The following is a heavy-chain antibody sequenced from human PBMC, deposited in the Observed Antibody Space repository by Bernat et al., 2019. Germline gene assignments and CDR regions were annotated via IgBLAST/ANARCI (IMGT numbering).Heavy chain of an antibody. Sequence: QVQLQESGPGLLKPSETLSLTCAVSGYSISSGYYWGWIRQPPGKGLEWIGSIYHSGSTYDNPSFKSRVAISVDTSKNQFSLKLTSVTAADTAVYYCARVGRYCSGGVCYTGVPDSWGQGTLVTVSS. D-gene: IGHD2-8*02. V-gene: IGHV4-38-2*01. CDR3: ARVGRYCSGGVCYTGVPDS. CDR1: GYSISSGYY. J-gene: IGHJ4*02. CDR2: IYHSGST.